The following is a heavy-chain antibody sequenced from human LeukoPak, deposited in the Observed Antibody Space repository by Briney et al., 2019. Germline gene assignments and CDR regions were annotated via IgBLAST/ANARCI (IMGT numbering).Heavy chain of an antibody. CDR1: SYSITSSYSSTSSYY. CDR2: INHSGIT. Sequence: PSETLSLTCDVSSYSITSSYSSTSSYYWGWIRQPPGKGLEWIGSINHSGITFYNPSLKSRVTISVDTSKNQFSLKLTSVTAADTAFYYCARDVPSGRFDYWGQGALVTVSS. V-gene: IGHV4-38-2*02. CDR3: ARDVPSGRFDY. D-gene: IGHD2-2*01. J-gene: IGHJ4*02.